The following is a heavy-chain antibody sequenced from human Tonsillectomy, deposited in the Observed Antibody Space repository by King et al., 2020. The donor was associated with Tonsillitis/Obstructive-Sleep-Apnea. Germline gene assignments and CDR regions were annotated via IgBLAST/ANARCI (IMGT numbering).Heavy chain of an antibody. CDR1: GFTFSGST. D-gene: IGHD2-2*01. CDR3: TGRPGYCSSTNCYAESGMDV. V-gene: IGHV3-73*01. Sequence: QLVQSGGGFVQPGGSLKLSCAASGFTFSGSTMHWVRQASGKGLEWVGRIRSKANSYATAYAASVKGRFTSSRDDSKNTAYLQMNSLKTEDTAVYYCTGRPGYCSSTNCYAESGMDVWGKGTTVTVSS. J-gene: IGHJ6*04. CDR2: IRSKANSYAT.